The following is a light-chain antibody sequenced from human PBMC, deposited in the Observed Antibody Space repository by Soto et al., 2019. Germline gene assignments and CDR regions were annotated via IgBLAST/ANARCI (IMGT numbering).Light chain of an antibody. CDR2: GSS. Sequence: DIPMTQSPASLAASLGDRITISCRASQTISNYLNWYHQKPGEAPNILIYGSSTLQSGVPSTFSGSGSGTEFTLSISSLQPEDFGTYYCQQSYNVPFTFGPGTKVDVK. CDR3: QQSYNVPFT. V-gene: IGKV1-39*01. J-gene: IGKJ3*01. CDR1: QTISNY.